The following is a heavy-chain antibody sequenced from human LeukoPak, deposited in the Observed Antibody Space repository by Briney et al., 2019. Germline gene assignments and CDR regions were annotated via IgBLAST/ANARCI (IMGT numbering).Heavy chain of an antibody. CDR3: ARGSPRRVTIFGVGTKTYYYYMDV. J-gene: IGHJ6*03. CDR1: GYTFTSYD. CDR2: MNPNSGNT. D-gene: IGHD3-3*01. V-gene: IGHV1-8*03. Sequence: GASVKVSCKASGYTFTSYDINWVRQATGQGLEWMGWMNPNSGNTGYAQKFQGRVTITRNTSISTAYMELSSLRSEDTAVYYCARGSPRRVTIFGVGTKTYYYYMDVWGKGTTVTVSS.